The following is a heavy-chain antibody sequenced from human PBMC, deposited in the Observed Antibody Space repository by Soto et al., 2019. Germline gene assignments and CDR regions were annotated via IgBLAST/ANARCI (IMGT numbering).Heavy chain of an antibody. Sequence: QITLKESGPTLVKPTQTLTLTCTFSGFSLSTTGVGVGWIRQPPGKALEWLALIYWDDDKRYNPSLKSRLTITQDPSKNQVVLTMTNVDPVDTATYYCVQSRCGGDCLQSYSSHSYYGLDVWGQGTTVTVSS. CDR1: GFSLSTTGVG. D-gene: IGHD2-21*01. CDR3: VQSRCGGDCLQSYSSHSYYGLDV. CDR2: IYWDDDK. V-gene: IGHV2-5*02. J-gene: IGHJ6*02.